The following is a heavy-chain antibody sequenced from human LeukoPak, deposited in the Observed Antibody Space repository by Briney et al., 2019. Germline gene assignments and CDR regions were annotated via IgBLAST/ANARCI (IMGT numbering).Heavy chain of an antibody. CDR1: GGSISSSSYY. Sequence: SETLSLTCTVSGGSISSSSYYWGWIRQPPGKGLKWIGSIYYGGSTYYNPSLKGRLTISVDTSKNQFSLKLSSVTAADTAVYYCARSSRDRGGVWFDPWGQGALVTVSS. CDR2: IYYGGST. J-gene: IGHJ5*02. CDR3: ARSSRDRGGVWFDP. D-gene: IGHD3-16*01. V-gene: IGHV4-39*01.